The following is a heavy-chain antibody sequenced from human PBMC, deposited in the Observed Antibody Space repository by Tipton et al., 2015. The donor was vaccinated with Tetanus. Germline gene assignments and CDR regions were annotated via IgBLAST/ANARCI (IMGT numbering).Heavy chain of an antibody. Sequence: TLSLTCDVYDGSFSAYYWTWIRQPPGKGLEWIGEINHTGSTNHNPSLKSRLAISVDTSKNQFSLRLTSVTAADAAVYYCGRHGGSYIAYWCFDLWGRGSLVTVSS. CDR2: INHTGST. CDR3: GRHGGSYIAYWCFDL. J-gene: IGHJ2*01. CDR1: DGSFSAYY. V-gene: IGHV4-34*01. D-gene: IGHD1-26*01.